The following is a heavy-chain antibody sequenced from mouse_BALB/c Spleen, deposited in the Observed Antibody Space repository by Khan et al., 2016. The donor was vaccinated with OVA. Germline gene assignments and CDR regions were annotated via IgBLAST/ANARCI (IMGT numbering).Heavy chain of an antibody. CDR3: AREGAYYRSDGCFSY. CDR2: INPSNGYT. CDR1: GYTFTTYT. Sequence: QMQLEESGAELARPGASVKMSCKASGYTFTTYTMHWVKQRPGQGLEWIGYINPSNGYTNYNQKFKDKSTLTADKSSSTAYMQLSSLTSDYSAVYYCAREGAYYRSDGCFSYWGQGTLVTVSA. V-gene: IGHV1-4*01. J-gene: IGHJ3*01. D-gene: IGHD2-14*01.